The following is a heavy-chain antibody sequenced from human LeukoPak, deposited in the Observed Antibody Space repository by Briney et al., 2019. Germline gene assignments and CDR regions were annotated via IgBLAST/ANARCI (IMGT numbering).Heavy chain of an antibody. CDR1: GLTFSTSG. CDR2: INRSGSWT. Sequence: GGSLRLSCAASGLTFSTSGMAWVRQAPGKGLDWVSSINRSGSWTNYAESVKGRFTISRDTSKSTLYLQMNSLRAEDTAVYYCAKLGGYYVDNWGQGTLVTVSS. CDR3: AKLGGYYVDN. V-gene: IGHV3-23*01. D-gene: IGHD3-16*01. J-gene: IGHJ4*02.